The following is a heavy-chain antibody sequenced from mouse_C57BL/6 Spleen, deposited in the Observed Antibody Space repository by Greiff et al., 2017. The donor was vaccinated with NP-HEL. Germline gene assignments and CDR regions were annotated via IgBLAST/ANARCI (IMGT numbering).Heavy chain of an antibody. CDR1: GYTFTGYW. CDR3: ARNDPTVVATPYAMDY. J-gene: IGHJ4*01. CDR2: ILPGSGST. Sequence: QVQLQQSGAELMKPGASVKLSCKATGYTFTGYWIEWVKQRPGHGLEWIGEILPGSGSTNYNEKFKGKATFTADTSSNTAYMQLSSLTTEDSAIYYCARNDPTVVATPYAMDYWGQGTSVTVSS. D-gene: IGHD1-1*01. V-gene: IGHV1-9*01.